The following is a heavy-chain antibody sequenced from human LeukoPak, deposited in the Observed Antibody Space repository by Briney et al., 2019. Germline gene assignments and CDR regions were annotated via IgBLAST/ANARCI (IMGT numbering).Heavy chain of an antibody. CDR1: GFSFSDHE. CDR3: ARRTSGAFAI. CDR2: ISSSGSDK. V-gene: IGHV3-48*03. Sequence: GGSLRLSCAASGFSFSDHEMNWVRQAPGKGLEWVSYISSSGSDKYYPDSVKGRLTISRDNAKNSLYLQMNSLRAEDTAVYYCARRTSGAFAIWGQGTKVTVSS. J-gene: IGHJ3*02.